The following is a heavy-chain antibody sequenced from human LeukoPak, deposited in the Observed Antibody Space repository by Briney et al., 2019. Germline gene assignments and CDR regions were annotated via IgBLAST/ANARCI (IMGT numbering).Heavy chain of an antibody. Sequence: SETLSLTCTVSGGSVSSGCYYWSWIRQPPGKGLEWIGYIYYSGSTNYNPSLKSRVTISVDTSKNQFSLKLSSVTAADTAVYYCARVGSGYDYCDYWGQGTLVTVSS. CDR2: IYYSGST. J-gene: IGHJ4*02. D-gene: IGHD5-12*01. CDR1: GGSVSSGCYY. CDR3: ARVGSGYDYCDY. V-gene: IGHV4-61*01.